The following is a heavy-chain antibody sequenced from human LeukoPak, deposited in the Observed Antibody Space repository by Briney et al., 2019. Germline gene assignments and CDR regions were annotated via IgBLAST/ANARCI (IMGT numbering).Heavy chain of an antibody. CDR1: GYTFIHYG. CDR2: ISAYNGNT. Sequence: ASVKVSCKASGYTFIHYGITWVRQAPGQGLEWMGWISAYNGNTNYAQKFQDRVTMTKDTSTSTAYMELRSLRSDDTAVYYCARDSYYGSGSGMDVWGQGTTVTVSS. D-gene: IGHD3-10*01. J-gene: IGHJ6*02. V-gene: IGHV1-18*01. CDR3: ARDSYYGSGSGMDV.